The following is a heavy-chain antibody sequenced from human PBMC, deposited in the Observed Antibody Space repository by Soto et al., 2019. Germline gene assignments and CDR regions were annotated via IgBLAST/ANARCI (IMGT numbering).Heavy chain of an antibody. V-gene: IGHV3-15*01. CDR1: GFTFSNAW. CDR3: TAELAGTKPGS. CDR2: IKSETNGGTA. Sequence: VHLVESGGGLAKPGGSLRLSCAASGFTFSNAWMTWVRQAPGKGLECVGRIKSETNGGTADYGAPVKGRFSISRDDSRNTLFLQIDSLKTEDTAVYYCTAELAGTKPGSWGQGTLVTVSS. J-gene: IGHJ4*02. D-gene: IGHD1-1*01.